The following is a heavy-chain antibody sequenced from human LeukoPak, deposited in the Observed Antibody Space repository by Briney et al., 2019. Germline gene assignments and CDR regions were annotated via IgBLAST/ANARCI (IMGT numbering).Heavy chain of an antibody. J-gene: IGHJ6*03. V-gene: IGHV4-59*12. D-gene: IGHD1-26*01. Sequence: SETLSLTCTVSGGSISSYYWSWIRQAPGKGLEWIGYIYYSGSTTYNPSLKSRVTISVDTSKNQFSLNLSSVTAADTAVYYCARDKVGAQFYYYYYMDVWGKGTTVTVSS. CDR2: IYYSGST. CDR3: ARDKVGAQFYYYYYMDV. CDR1: GGSISSYY.